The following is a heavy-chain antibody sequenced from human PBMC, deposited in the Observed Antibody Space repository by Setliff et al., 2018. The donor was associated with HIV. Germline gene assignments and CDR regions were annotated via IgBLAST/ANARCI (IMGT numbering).Heavy chain of an antibody. V-gene: IGHV4-38-2*01. CDR2: IYRTGST. J-gene: IGHJ5*02. D-gene: IGHD6-19*01. CDR1: YYSVNSDYH. Sequence: SETLSLTCVVSYYSVNSDYHGGWIRQSPGRGLQWIGHIYRTGSTYYNPSLSGRVTMSIDTSKDQFSLKLTSLTAADTALYYCARVWLHKDADIPRFDPWGPGILVTVSS. CDR3: ARVWLHKDADIPRFDP.